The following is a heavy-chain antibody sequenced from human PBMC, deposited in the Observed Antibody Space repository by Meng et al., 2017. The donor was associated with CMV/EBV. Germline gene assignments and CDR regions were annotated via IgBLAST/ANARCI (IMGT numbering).Heavy chain of an antibody. D-gene: IGHD3-3*01. CDR1: GFTFSSYG. Sequence: GESLKISCAASGFTFSSYGMHWVRQAPGKGLEWVTLIWFDGSNKYYADSVKGRVTISRDNSKNTLYLQMNSLRAEGTAVYYCAKDRGFWSGYPLDYWGQGTLVTVSS. J-gene: IGHJ4*02. CDR3: AKDRGFWSGYPLDY. CDR2: IWFDGSNK. V-gene: IGHV3-33*06.